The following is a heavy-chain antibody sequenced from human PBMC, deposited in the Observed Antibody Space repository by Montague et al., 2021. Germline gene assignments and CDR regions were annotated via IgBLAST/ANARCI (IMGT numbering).Heavy chain of an antibody. CDR1: GGSISSTSYY. CDR2: IYYSGST. D-gene: IGHD2-21*02. V-gene: IGHV4-39*01. Sequence: SETLSLTCTVSGGSISSTSYYRGWIRQPPGTGLEWIGSIYYSGSTYYNPSLKSRVTISADTSKNQFSLRLRSVTAADTAVYYCARRMGFVVVTEHDAFDIWGQGTMVTVSS. J-gene: IGHJ3*02. CDR3: ARRMGFVVVTEHDAFDI.